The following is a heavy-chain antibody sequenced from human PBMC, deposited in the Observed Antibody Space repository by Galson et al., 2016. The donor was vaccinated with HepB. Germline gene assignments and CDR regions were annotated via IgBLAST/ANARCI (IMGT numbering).Heavy chain of an antibody. CDR2: IYTGGTT. J-gene: IGHJ4*01. D-gene: IGHD3-10*01. V-gene: IGHV3-66*01. CDR1: EIGSHY. CDR3: ARSGETRSWYPKEFDH. Sequence: SLRLSCAVSEIGSHYINWIRQAPGKGLEWLSVIYTGGTTDYAAAVKGRFTISRGNSGNTVHLQMNRLRAEDTAVYYCARSGETRSWYPKEFDHWGHGTLVTVSS.